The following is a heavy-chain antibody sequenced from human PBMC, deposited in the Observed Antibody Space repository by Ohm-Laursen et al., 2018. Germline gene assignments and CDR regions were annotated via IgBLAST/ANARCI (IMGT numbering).Heavy chain of an antibody. V-gene: IGHV4-39*02. CDR3: ARDLSGYYYYYYGMDV. Sequence: SQTLSLTCTVSGGSISSSSYYWGWIRQPPGKGLEWIGSIYYSGSTYYNPSLKSRVTISVDTSKNQFSLKLSSVTAEDTAVYYCARDLSGYYYYYYGMDVWGQGTTVTVSS. CDR1: GGSISSSSYY. J-gene: IGHJ6*02. CDR2: IYYSGST. D-gene: IGHD3-9*01.